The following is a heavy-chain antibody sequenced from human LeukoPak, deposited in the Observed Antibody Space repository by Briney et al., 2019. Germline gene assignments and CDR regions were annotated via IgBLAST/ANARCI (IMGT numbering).Heavy chain of an antibody. CDR3: ARDPRGYSHGSHFDY. V-gene: IGHV3-21*01. CDR2: ISSSSSYI. D-gene: IGHD5-18*01. J-gene: IGHJ4*02. CDR1: GFTFSSYS. Sequence: GGSLRLSCAASGFTFSSYSMNWVRRAPGKGLGWVSSISSSSSYIYYADSVKGRFTISRDNAKNSLYLQMNSLRAEDTAVYYCARDPRGYSHGSHFDYWGQGTLVTVSS.